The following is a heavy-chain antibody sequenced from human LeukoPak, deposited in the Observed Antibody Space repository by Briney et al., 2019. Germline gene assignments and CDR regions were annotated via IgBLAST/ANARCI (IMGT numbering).Heavy chain of an antibody. V-gene: IGHV1-69*13. CDR2: IIPIFGTA. D-gene: IGHD2-15*01. J-gene: IGHJ5*02. CDR3: ARGYCSGASCYVHWFDP. Sequence: SVKVSCKASGGTFSSYAISWVRQAPGQGLEWMGGIIPIFGTANYAQKFQGRVTITADESTSSAYMELSSLRSEDTTVYYCARGYCSGASCYVHWFDPWGQGTLVTVSS. CDR1: GGTFSSYA.